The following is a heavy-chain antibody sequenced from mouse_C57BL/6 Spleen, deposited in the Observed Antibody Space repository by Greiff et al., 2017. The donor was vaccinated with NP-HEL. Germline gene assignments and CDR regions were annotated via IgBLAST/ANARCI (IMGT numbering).Heavy chain of an antibody. D-gene: IGHD2-4*01. Sequence: QVQLQQPGAELVRPGTSVKLSCKASGYTFTSYWMHWVKQRPGQGLEWIGVIDPSDSYTYYNQKFKGKATLTVDTSSSTAYMQLSSLTSEDSAVYYCARYYDCDRGNFDYGGQGTTLTVSS. V-gene: IGHV1-59*01. CDR2: IDPSDSYT. CDR1: GYTFTSYW. CDR3: ARYYDCDRGNFDY. J-gene: IGHJ2*01.